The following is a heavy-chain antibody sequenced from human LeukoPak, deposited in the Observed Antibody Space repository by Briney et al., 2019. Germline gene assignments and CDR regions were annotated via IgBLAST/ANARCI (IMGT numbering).Heavy chain of an antibody. CDR2: IGSGGST. Sequence: GGSLRLSFAASGFTFSSYAMHWVRQAPGKGLEWVSTIGSGGSTYYADSVKGRFTISRDNSKNTLYLQMNSLRAEDTAVYYCAKYGLISATGRYFDYWGQGTLVTVSS. D-gene: IGHD6-13*01. CDR1: GFTFSSYA. CDR3: AKYGLISATGRYFDY. J-gene: IGHJ4*02. V-gene: IGHV3-23*01.